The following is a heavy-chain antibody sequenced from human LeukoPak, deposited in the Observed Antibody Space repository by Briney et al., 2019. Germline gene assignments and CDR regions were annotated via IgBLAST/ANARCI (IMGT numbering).Heavy chain of an antibody. CDR3: ARESTMVRGGID. CDR2: IYHSGST. V-gene: IGHV4-30-2*01. D-gene: IGHD3-10*01. Sequence: SETLSLTCAVSGGSISSGGYSWSWIRQPPGTGLEWIGYIYHSGSTYYNPSLKSRVTISVDRSKNQFSLKLSSVTAADTAVYYCARESTMVRGGIDWGQGTPVTVSS. J-gene: IGHJ4*02. CDR1: GGSISSGGYS.